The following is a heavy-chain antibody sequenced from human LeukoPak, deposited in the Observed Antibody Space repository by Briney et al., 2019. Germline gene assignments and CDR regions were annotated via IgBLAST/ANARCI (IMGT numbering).Heavy chain of an antibody. CDR3: AKEYDSGGYGANFDY. CDR1: GFTFSNHA. Sequence: GGSLRLSCAASGFTFSNHAMSWVRQAPGKGLEWVSAISESGISTYYADSVKGRFTLSRDNSENTLYLQMNSLRAKDTAVYYCAKEYDSGGYGANFDYWGQGTLVTVSS. D-gene: IGHD3-10*01. J-gene: IGHJ4*02. V-gene: IGHV3-23*01. CDR2: ISESGIST.